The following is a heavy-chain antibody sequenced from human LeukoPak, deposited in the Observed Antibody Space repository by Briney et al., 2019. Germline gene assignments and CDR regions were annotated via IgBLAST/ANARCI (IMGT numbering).Heavy chain of an antibody. CDR2: IYYSGST. CDR1: GGSISSYY. V-gene: IGHV4-59*01. Sequence: SETLSLTCTVSGGSISSYYWSWIRQPPGRGLEWIGNIYYSGSTNYNPSLKSRVTISVDTSKNQFSLKLSSVTAADTAVYYCARGGWYLYYWGQGTLVTVSS. CDR3: ARGGWYLYY. D-gene: IGHD6-19*01. J-gene: IGHJ4*02.